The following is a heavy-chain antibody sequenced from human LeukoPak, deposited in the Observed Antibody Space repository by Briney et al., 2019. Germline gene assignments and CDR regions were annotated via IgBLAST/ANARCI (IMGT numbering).Heavy chain of an antibody. CDR3: TGTFLGY. J-gene: IGHJ4*02. Sequence: AGGSLRLSCAASGFTFSSSWMSWVRQAPGKGLEWVGRIASKTYGGTTDYAAPVKGRFTTSRDDSKNTLYLQMNSLKSEDTAVYYCTGTFLGYWGQGTLVTVSS. CDR2: IASKTYGGTT. CDR1: GFTFSSSW. V-gene: IGHV3-15*04. D-gene: IGHD2/OR15-2a*01.